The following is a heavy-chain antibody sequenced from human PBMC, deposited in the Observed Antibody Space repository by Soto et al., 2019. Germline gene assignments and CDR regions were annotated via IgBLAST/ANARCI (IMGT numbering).Heavy chain of an antibody. J-gene: IGHJ6*03. CDR2: IYYSGST. V-gene: IGHV4-59*01. CDR3: ARAPPSQPWRYYYYMDV. Sequence: SETLSLTCTVSGGSISSYYWSWIRQPPGKGLEWIGYIYYSGSTNYNPSLKSRVTISVDTSKNQFSLKLSSVTAADTAVYYCARAPPSQPWRYYYYMDVWGKGTTVTVSS. D-gene: IGHD1-1*01. CDR1: GGSISSYY.